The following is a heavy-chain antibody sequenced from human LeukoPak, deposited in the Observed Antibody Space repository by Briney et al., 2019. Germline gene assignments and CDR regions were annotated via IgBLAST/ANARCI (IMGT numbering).Heavy chain of an antibody. V-gene: IGHV3-23*01. D-gene: IGHD3-22*01. Sequence: GGSLRLSCAASGFTFSSYAMSWVRQAPGKGLEWVSAISGSSDSTYYTDSVKGRFTISRDNSKNTLYLQMNSLRAEDTAVYYCAKARYYDSSGLGVAFDIWGQGTMVTVSS. J-gene: IGHJ3*02. CDR3: AKARYYDSSGLGVAFDI. CDR2: ISGSSDST. CDR1: GFTFSSYA.